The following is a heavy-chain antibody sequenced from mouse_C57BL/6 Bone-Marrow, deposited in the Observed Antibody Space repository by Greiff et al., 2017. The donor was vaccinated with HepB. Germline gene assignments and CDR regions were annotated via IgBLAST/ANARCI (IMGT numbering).Heavy chain of an antibody. Sequence: EVKLQESGGGLVKPGGSLKLSCAASGFTFSDYGMHWVRQAPEKGLVWVAYISSGSSTIYYADTVKGRFTISSDNAKNTLFLQMTSLRTEDTAMYYCARGFITTVVDYWGQGTTLTVSS. V-gene: IGHV5-17*01. J-gene: IGHJ2*01. CDR3: ARGFITTVVDY. CDR2: ISSGSSTI. CDR1: GFTFSDYG. D-gene: IGHD1-1*01.